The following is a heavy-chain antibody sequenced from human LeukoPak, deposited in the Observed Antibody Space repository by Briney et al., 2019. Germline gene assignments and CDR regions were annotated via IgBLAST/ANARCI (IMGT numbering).Heavy chain of an antibody. CDR1: GFTFSSYA. V-gene: IGHV3-30*04. D-gene: IGHD4-11*01. J-gene: IGHJ4*02. CDR3: ARGEDRDYPDY. Sequence: GRSLRLSCAASGFTFSSYAMHWVRQAPGKGLEWVAVISYDGSNKYYADSVKGRLTISRDNSKNTLYLQMNSLRAEDTAVYYCARGEDRDYPDYWGQGTLVTVSS. CDR2: ISYDGSNK.